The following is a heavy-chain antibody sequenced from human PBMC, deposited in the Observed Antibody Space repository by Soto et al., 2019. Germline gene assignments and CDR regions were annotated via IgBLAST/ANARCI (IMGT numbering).Heavy chain of an antibody. CDR2: IGTSSSYI. Sequence: GGSLRLSCAASGFTFSSYTMNWVRQAPGRGLEWVSSIGTSSSYIYYADSVKGRFTISRDNAKNSLFLQMNSLRADDTAVYYCARDSVSDYLYYYYGMDVWGQGTPVTVYS. J-gene: IGHJ6*02. CDR3: ARDSVSDYLYYYYGMDV. D-gene: IGHD4-17*01. CDR1: GFTFSSYT. V-gene: IGHV3-21*01.